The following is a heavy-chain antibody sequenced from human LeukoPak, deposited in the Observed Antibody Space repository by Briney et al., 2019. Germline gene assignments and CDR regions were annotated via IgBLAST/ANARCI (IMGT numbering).Heavy chain of an antibody. CDR2: ILYDGSNK. CDR1: GFTFSSYA. Sequence: GSLRLSCAASGFTFSSYAMHWVRQAPGKGLEWVAVILYDGSNKYYADSVKGRFTISRDNSKNTLYLQMNSLRAEDTAVYYCAVAPEQWGFDIWGQGTMVTVSS. D-gene: IGHD6-19*01. J-gene: IGHJ3*02. V-gene: IGHV3-30*04. CDR3: AVAPEQWGFDI.